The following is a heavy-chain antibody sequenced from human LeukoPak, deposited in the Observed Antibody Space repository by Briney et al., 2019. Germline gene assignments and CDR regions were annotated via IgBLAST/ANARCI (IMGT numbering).Heavy chain of an antibody. CDR3: TRDVRGSYVFDY. D-gene: IGHD1-26*01. Sequence: PGRSLRLSCTASGFTFGDYAMSWFRQVPGKGLEWVGFIRSKAYGGTTEYAASVKGRFTISRDDSKSIAYLQMNSLKTEDTAVYYCTRDVRGSYVFDYWGQGTLVTVS. CDR1: GFTFGDYA. V-gene: IGHV3-49*03. J-gene: IGHJ4*02. CDR2: IRSKAYGGTT.